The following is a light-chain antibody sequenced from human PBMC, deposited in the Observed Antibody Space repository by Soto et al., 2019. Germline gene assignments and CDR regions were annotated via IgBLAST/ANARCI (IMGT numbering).Light chain of an antibody. Sequence: DIQMTQSPSSLSASVGDKVTIACRASQTISRFLNWYQQKPGKAPKLLIYAAYNLQSGVPSRFSGSGSGTDFTVTISSVQPEDVATYFCQQSFRTPWTFGQGTRVE. V-gene: IGKV1-39*01. CDR3: QQSFRTPWT. CDR1: QTISRF. J-gene: IGKJ1*01. CDR2: AAY.